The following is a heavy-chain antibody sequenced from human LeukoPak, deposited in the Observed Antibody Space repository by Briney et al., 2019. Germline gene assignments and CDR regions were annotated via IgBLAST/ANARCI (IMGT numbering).Heavy chain of an antibody. D-gene: IGHD6-13*01. J-gene: IGHJ5*02. Sequence: PSETLSLTCTVSGGSISSYYWSWIRQPPGKGLEWIGYIYYSGSTYYNPTLKSRVTISVDTSKNQFSLKLSFVTAADTAVYYCASELRYSGSWYSWFDPWGQGTLVTVSS. CDR2: IYYSGST. CDR3: ASELRYSGSWYSWFDP. V-gene: IGHV4-59*06. CDR1: GGSISSYY.